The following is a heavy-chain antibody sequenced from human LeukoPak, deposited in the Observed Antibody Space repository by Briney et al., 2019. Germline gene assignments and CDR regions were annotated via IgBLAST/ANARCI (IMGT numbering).Heavy chain of an antibody. V-gene: IGHV2-5*02. Sequence: SGPTLVKPTQTLTLTCTFSGFSLSTSGVAVGWIRQPPGRALEWLALIYWDDDKRYSPSLKSRLTISKDNSKNQVVLTMTNMDPVDTATYYCAHSIPLDSGYDQPYFDYWGQGTLVTVSS. CDR3: AHSIPLDSGYDQPYFDY. J-gene: IGHJ4*02. CDR1: GFSLSTSGVA. CDR2: IYWDDDK. D-gene: IGHD5-12*01.